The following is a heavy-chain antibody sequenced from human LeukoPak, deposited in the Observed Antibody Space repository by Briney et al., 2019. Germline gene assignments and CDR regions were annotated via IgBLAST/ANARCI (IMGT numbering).Heavy chain of an antibody. CDR3: AIIPRAAAGPSARSPFHY. CDR1: GFTFSSST. Sequence: GGSLRLSCAASGFTFSSSTMSWVRQAPGKGLEWVSSISGSGDSTWYADSVKGRFTISRDNSKNTLSLQMNSLRAEDTAVYYCAIIPRAAAGPSARSPFHYWGQGTLVTVSS. CDR2: ISGSGDST. J-gene: IGHJ4*02. V-gene: IGHV3-23*01. D-gene: IGHD6-13*01.